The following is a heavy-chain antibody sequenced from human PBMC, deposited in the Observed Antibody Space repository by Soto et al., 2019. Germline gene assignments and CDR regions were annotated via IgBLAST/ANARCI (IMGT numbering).Heavy chain of an antibody. J-gene: IGHJ4*02. CDR1: GGTFSSYA. CDR2: IIPIFGTA. D-gene: IGHD6-13*01. CDR3: ARGSYFSSSSFDY. V-gene: IGHV1-69*13. Sequence: SVKVSCKASGGTFSSYAISWVRQAPGQGLEWMGGIIPIFGTANYAQKFQGRVTITADESTSTAHMELSSLRSEDTAVYYCARGSYFSSSSFDYWGQGTLVTVSS.